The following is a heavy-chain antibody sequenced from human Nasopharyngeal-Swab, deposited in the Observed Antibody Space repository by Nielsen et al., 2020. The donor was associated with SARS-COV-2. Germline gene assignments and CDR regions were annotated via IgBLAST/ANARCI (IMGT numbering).Heavy chain of an antibody. CDR3: ARVPSGSYWYNC. CDR1: GLTFSTSW. Sequence: GGSLRLSCAASGLTFSTSWMHWIRQAPGKGLVWVSRISPDGRSTTYADSVKGRFTISRDNAKNTLYLQMNSLRDEDTAVYYCARVPSGSYWYNCWGQGTLVTVSS. D-gene: IGHD1-26*01. V-gene: IGHV3-74*01. CDR2: ISPDGRST. J-gene: IGHJ5*01.